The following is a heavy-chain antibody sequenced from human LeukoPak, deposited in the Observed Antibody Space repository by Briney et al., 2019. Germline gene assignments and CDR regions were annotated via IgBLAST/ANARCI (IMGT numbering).Heavy chain of an antibody. J-gene: IGHJ4*02. D-gene: IGHD4-11*01. CDR2: FDPEDGET. CDR3: ATHMTTRFDY. Sequence: EASVTVSCKVSGYTLTELSMHWVRQAPGKGLEWMGGFDPEDGETIYAQKFQGRVTMTEDTSTDTAYMELSSLRSEDTAVYYCATHMTTRFDYWGQGTLVTVSS. CDR1: GYTLTELS. V-gene: IGHV1-24*01.